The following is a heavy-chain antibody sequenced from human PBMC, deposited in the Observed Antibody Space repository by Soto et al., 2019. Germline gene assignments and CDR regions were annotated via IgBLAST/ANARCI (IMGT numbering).Heavy chain of an antibody. D-gene: IGHD2-2*01. J-gene: IGHJ6*02. CDR2: SRNKTNSYTT. V-gene: IGHV3-72*01. CDR1: GFNFSDHY. Sequence: GGSQRVSCAASGFNFSDHYMDWVRQEPGKGLEWVGRSRNKTNSYTTEYAASVKGRFTISRDDTKNSLYLQMNSLRTEDTAVYYCTRLPSQVPNMDVWGQGTTVTVSS. CDR3: TRLPSQVPNMDV.